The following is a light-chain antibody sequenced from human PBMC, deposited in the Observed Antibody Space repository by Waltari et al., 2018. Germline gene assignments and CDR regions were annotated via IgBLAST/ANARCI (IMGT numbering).Light chain of an antibody. Sequence: VLTQSPGTLSLSPGDRATLSCRASPSVSKQLAGYQQKPGQAPRLLIYDASTRATGIPDRFSGSGSGTDFSLTISRLEPEDFAVYYCQKYVSLPATFGQGTKVEIK. J-gene: IGKJ1*01. CDR1: PSVSKQ. CDR2: DAS. V-gene: IGKV3-20*01. CDR3: QKYVSLPAT.